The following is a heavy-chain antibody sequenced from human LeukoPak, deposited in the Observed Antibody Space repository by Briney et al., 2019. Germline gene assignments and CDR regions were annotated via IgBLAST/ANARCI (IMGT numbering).Heavy chain of an antibody. CDR3: ARIGSHRTGDNDY. D-gene: IGHD1-1*01. CDR1: GGSISSTNW. CDR2: IYHSGST. J-gene: IGHJ4*02. Sequence: SETLSLTCAVSGGSISSTNWWSWVRQPPGKGLEWIGEIYHSGSTNYSPSLRSRVTISVDKSKNQFSLKLTSVTAADTAVYYCARIGSHRTGDNDYWGQGTLVTVSS. V-gene: IGHV4-4*02.